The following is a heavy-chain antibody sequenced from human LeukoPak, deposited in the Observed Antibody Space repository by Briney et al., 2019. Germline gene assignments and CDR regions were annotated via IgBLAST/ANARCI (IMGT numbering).Heavy chain of an antibody. D-gene: IGHD3-22*01. J-gene: IGHJ3*02. Sequence: PSETLTLTCTVSGGSISSYYWSWIRQPAGKGLVWIGRIYTSGSTNHNPSLKSRVTISVDKSKNQFSLKLSSVTAADTAVYYCARVMYDSSGYDAFDIWGQGTMVTVSS. CDR1: GGSISSYY. CDR2: IYTSGST. V-gene: IGHV4-4*07. CDR3: ARVMYDSSGYDAFDI.